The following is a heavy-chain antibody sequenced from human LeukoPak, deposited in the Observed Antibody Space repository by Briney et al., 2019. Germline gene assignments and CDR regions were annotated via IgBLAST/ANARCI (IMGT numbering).Heavy chain of an antibody. CDR1: GGSISSYY. V-gene: IGHV4-59*08. CDR2: IYYSGST. CDR3: ARQGSPPGWFDP. Sequence: SETLSLTCTVSGGSISSYYWSWIRQPPGKGLEWIGYIYYSGSTNYNPSLKSRVTISVDTSKNRFSLKLSSVTAADTAVYYCARQGSPPGWFDPWGQGTLVTVSS. J-gene: IGHJ5*02.